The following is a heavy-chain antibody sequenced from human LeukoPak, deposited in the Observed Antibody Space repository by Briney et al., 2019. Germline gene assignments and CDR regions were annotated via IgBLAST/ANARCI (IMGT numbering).Heavy chain of an antibody. CDR2: INPNSGGT. Sequence: GASVKVSCKASGYTFTGYYMHWVRQAPGQGREWMGWINPNSGGTNYAQKFQGRVTMTRDTSISTAYMELSRLRSDDTAVYYCARDKTYYDSSGYYFDYWGQGTLVTVSS. CDR1: GYTFTGYY. J-gene: IGHJ4*02. CDR3: ARDKTYYDSSGYYFDY. D-gene: IGHD3-22*01. V-gene: IGHV1-2*02.